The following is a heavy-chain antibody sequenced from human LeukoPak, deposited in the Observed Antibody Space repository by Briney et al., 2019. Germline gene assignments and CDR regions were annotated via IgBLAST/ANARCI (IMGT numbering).Heavy chain of an antibody. V-gene: IGHV1-3*01. CDR1: GYTFTSYA. CDR3: ARAPSPTRAFDI. J-gene: IGHJ3*02. Sequence: ASVKVPCKASGYTFTSYAMHWVRQAPGQRLEWMGWINAGNGNTKYSQKFQGRVTITRDTSASTAYMELSSLRSEDTAVYYCARAPSPTRAFDIWGQGTMVTVSS. D-gene: IGHD5-12*01. CDR2: INAGNGNT.